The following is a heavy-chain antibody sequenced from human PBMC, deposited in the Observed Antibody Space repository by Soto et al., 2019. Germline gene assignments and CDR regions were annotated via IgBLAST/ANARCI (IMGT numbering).Heavy chain of an antibody. Sequence: QVQLVESGGGVVQPGRSLRLSCAASGFTFSSYGMHWVRQAPGKGLEWVAVISYDGSNKYYADSVKGRFTISRDNSKNTLYLQINSLRAEDTAVYYCARSPYSVSYLAYLDYWGQGTLVTVSS. CDR1: GFTFSSYG. V-gene: IGHV3-30*03. CDR3: ARSPYSVSYLAYLDY. CDR2: ISYDGSNK. J-gene: IGHJ4*02. D-gene: IGHD1-26*01.